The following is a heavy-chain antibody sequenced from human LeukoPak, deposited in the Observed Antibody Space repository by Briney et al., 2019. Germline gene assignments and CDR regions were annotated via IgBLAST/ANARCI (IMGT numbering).Heavy chain of an antibody. J-gene: IGHJ3*02. D-gene: IGHD2-15*01. CDR1: GGSISSYY. Sequence: SETLSLTXTVSGGSISSYYCSWIRQPPGKGLEWIGYIYYSGSTNYNPSLKSRVTISVDTSKNQFSLKLSSVTAADTAVYYCARDFGSGVDIWGQGTMVTVSS. CDR2: IYYSGST. CDR3: ARDFGSGVDI. V-gene: IGHV4-59*01.